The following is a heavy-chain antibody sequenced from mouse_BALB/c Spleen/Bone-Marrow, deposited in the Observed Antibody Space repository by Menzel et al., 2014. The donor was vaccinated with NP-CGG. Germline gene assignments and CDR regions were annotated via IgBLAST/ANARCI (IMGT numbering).Heavy chain of an antibody. Sequence: VQLQQSGAELARPGASVKMSCQASGYTFTRYTMHWEKQRPGLGLEWIGYIIPSSGYTNYNQKFKDKATLTADKSSSTAYMQLSSLTSEDSAVYYCTIRYYAMDYWGQGTSVTVSS. D-gene: IGHD1-1*01. CDR3: TIRYYAMDY. CDR1: GYTFTRYT. J-gene: IGHJ4*01. V-gene: IGHV1-4*01. CDR2: IIPSSGYT.